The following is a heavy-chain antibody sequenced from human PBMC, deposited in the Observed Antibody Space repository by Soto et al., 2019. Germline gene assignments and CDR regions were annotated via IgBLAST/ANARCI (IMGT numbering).Heavy chain of an antibody. V-gene: IGHV3-21*01. J-gene: IGHJ6*02. CDR1: GFTVSSYS. Sequence: GEALRLSCAASGFTVSSYSRNWVRQAKGKGLEWVSSISSSSSYIYYADSVKGRFTISRDNAKNSLYLQMNSLRAEDTAVYYCARGGTVTTYYYGMDVWGQGTTLTVSS. CDR2: ISSSSSYI. D-gene: IGHD4-4*01. CDR3: ARGGTVTTYYYGMDV.